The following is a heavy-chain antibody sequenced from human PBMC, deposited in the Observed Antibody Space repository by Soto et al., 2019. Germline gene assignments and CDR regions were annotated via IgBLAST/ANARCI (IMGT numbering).Heavy chain of an antibody. J-gene: IGHJ5*02. CDR3: ARGGLRIHYGDNWFDP. V-gene: IGHV1-69*12. D-gene: IGHD4-17*01. CDR2: IIPIFGTA. CDR1: GGTFSSYA. Sequence: QVQLVQSGAEVKKPGSSVKVSCKASGGTFSSYAISWERQAPGQGLEWMGGIIPIFGTANYAQKFQGRVTISADESTSTAYMELRRLRSEDTAVYYCARGGLRIHYGDNWFDPRGQGTLVTVFS.